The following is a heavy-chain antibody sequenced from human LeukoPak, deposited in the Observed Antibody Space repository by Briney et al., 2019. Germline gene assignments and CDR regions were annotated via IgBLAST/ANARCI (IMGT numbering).Heavy chain of an antibody. D-gene: IGHD3-22*01. Sequence: PSETLSLTCTVSGASIRSYYWNWLRQPPGKGLEWIGYINYSGSTNSNPSLKSRATISMDTSKHHSSLKLSSVTAADTAVYFCARDTRSYDSSGYYFFDFWGQGTLVTVSS. V-gene: IGHV4-59*01. CDR2: INYSGST. CDR3: ARDTRSYDSSGYYFFDF. CDR1: GASIRSYY. J-gene: IGHJ4*02.